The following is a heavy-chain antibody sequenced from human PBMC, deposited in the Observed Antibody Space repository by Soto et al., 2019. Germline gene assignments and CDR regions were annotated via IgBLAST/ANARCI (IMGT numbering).Heavy chain of an antibody. CDR3: ARDSGAASQHRTHDFHY. D-gene: IGHD6-6*01. J-gene: IGHJ4*02. CDR2: IIPIFGTA. Sequence: SVKVSCKASGGTFSSYAISWVRQAPGQGLEWMGGIIPIFGTANYAQKFQGRVTITADESTSTAYMELSSLRSEDTAVYYCARDSGAASQHRTHDFHYWCQGTLVTVSA. CDR1: GGTFSSYA. V-gene: IGHV1-69*13.